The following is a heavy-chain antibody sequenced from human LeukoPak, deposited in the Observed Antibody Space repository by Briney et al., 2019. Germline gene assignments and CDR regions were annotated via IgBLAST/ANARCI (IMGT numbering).Heavy chain of an antibody. CDR3: ARDGGDYYDDSNSPYNWLDP. Sequence: SVKVSCKASGGTFSSYAISWVRQAPGQGLEWMGGIIPIFGRANYAQKFQGRATMTRDTSISTAYMDLSSLISDDTAVYYCARDGGDYYDDSNSPYNWLDPWGQGTLVTVSS. CDR2: IIPIFGRA. J-gene: IGHJ5*02. V-gene: IGHV1-69*05. CDR1: GGTFSSYA. D-gene: IGHD3-22*01.